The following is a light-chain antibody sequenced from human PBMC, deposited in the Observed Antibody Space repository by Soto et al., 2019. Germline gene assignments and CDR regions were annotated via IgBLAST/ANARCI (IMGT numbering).Light chain of an antibody. V-gene: IGKV1-39*01. CDR1: QSISSH. CDR2: TAS. Sequence: MSQSPSSLSAYVLDTVGMTCLASQSISSHLNWYQQKPGKAPNLLMYTASNLQSGVPSRFSGSGSGTDFTLTISGLQPEDFAVYYCQQYGTSPGTFGQGTKVDI. CDR3: QQYGTSPGT. J-gene: IGKJ1*01.